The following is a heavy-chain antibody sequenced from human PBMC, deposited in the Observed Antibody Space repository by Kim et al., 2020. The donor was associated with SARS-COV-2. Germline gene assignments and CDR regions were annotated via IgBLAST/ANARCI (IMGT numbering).Heavy chain of an antibody. Sequence: KINTRKFQGRVIMTRDTSTSTLYMELSSLTSEDTAVYYCAREANSPDYWGQGTLVTVSS. D-gene: IGHD5-18*01. CDR2: K. J-gene: IGHJ4*02. CDR3: AREANSPDY. V-gene: IGHV1-46*01.